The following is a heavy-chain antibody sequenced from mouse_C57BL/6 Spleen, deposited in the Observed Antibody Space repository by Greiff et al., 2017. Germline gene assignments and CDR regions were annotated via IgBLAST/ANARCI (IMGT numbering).Heavy chain of an antibody. J-gene: IGHJ4*01. D-gene: IGHD2-4*01. CDR2: ISYDGSN. V-gene: IGHV3-6*01. Sequence: EVQLQESGPGLVKPSQSLSLTCSVTGYSITSGYYWNWIRQFPGNKLEWMGYISYDGSNNYNPSLKNRISITRDTSKNQFFLKLNSVTTEDTATYYCARRYDYDGYYAMDYWGQGTSVTVSS. CDR3: ARRYDYDGYYAMDY. CDR1: GYSITSGYY.